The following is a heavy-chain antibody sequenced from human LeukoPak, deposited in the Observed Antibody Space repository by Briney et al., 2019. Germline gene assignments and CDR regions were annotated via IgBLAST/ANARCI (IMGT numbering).Heavy chain of an antibody. V-gene: IGHV1-69*13. Sequence: GASVTVSFTASGGTFSIYAISWVRQAPGQGLEWMGGIIPIFGTANYAQKFQGRVTITADESTSTAYMELSSLRSEDTAVYYCAKGPHNWNPRGIDYWGRGTLVTVSS. CDR3: AKGPHNWNPRGIDY. J-gene: IGHJ4*02. CDR1: GGTFSIYA. D-gene: IGHD1-20*01. CDR2: IIPIFGTA.